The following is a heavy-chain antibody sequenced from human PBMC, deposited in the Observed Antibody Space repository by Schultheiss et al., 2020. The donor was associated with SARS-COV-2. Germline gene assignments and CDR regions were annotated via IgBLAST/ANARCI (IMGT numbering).Heavy chain of an antibody. V-gene: IGHV3-30*07. CDR3: ARVRGQWLVNFDY. D-gene: IGHD6-19*01. CDR1: GFTFSNAW. J-gene: IGHJ4*02. Sequence: GGSLRLSCAASGFTFSNAWMSWIRQAPGKGLEWVAVISYDGSNKYYADSVKGRFTISRDNAKNSLYLQMNSLRAEDTAVYYCARVRGQWLVNFDYWGQGTLVTVSS. CDR2: ISYDGSNK.